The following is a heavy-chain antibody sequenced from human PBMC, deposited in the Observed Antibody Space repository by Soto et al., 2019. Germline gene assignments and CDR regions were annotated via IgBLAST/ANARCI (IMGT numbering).Heavy chain of an antibody. D-gene: IGHD6-25*01. V-gene: IGHV3-30-3*01. J-gene: IGHJ4*02. Sequence: GGSLRLSCAASGFTFSSYAMHWVRQAPGKGLEWVAVISYDGSNKYYADSVKGRFTISRDNSKNTLYLQMNSLRAEGTAVYYCAARLQFYYWGQGTLVTVSS. CDR2: ISYDGSNK. CDR1: GFTFSSYA. CDR3: AARLQFYY.